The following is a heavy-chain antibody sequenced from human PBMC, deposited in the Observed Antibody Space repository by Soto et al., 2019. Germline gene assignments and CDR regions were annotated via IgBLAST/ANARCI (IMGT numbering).Heavy chain of an antibody. CDR3: ARSGRLYPDDS. CDR2: IRRKAEGYTT. CDR1: GFIFSDYF. Sequence: EVQLVESGGGLVQPGGSLRLSCAASGFIFSDYFMDWVRQAPGKGLEWVGRIRRKAEGYTTEYAASVKGRFTVSREDSKSSLYLQMSSLKNEDTAVYFCARSGRLYPDDSWGQGTLVIVSS. D-gene: IGHD3-10*01. J-gene: IGHJ4*02. V-gene: IGHV3-72*01.